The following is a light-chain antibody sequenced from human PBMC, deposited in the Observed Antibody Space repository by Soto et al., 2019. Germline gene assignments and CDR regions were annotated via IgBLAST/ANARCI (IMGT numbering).Light chain of an antibody. V-gene: IGKV3-15*01. CDR1: QSVSSK. CDR3: QHYSTWLWT. CDR2: GAS. Sequence: EIVMTQSPATLSVSPGERATLSCRASQSVSSKLAWYQQKPGQGPRLLIYGASTRATGIPARFSGSGSGTEFTHTISSLQSEDVAVYYCQHYSTWLWTFGQGTKVEIK. J-gene: IGKJ1*01.